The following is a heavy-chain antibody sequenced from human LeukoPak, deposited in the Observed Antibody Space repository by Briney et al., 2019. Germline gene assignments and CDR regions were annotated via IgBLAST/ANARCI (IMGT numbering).Heavy chain of an antibody. CDR2: ISAYNGNT. CDR1: GYTFTSYG. D-gene: IGHD1-7*01. J-gene: IGHJ4*02. CDR3: ARALITGTTGYYFDY. V-gene: IGHV1-18*01. Sequence: ASVKVSCKASGYTFTSYGISWVRQAPGQGLEWMGWISAYNGNTNYAQKLQGRVTMTTDTSTSTAYMELRSLRSDDTAVYYCARALITGTTGYYFDYWGQGTLVTVSS.